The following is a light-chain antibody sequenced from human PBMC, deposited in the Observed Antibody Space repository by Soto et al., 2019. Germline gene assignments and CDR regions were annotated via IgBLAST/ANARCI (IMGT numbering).Light chain of an antibody. CDR3: QQYGSAVT. J-gene: IGKJ1*01. Sequence: EIVLAQSPGTLSLSPGERATLSCRASQSIRSHYLAWYQQKPGQAPRLLISGAHNRAPGIPDRFSGSESGTDFTLRISRLEPEDFAVYYRQQYGSAVTFGQGTKGEIK. V-gene: IGKV3-20*01. CDR2: GAH. CDR1: QSIRSHY.